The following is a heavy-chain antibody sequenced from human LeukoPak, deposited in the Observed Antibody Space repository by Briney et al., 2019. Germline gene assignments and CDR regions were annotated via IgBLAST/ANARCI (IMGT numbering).Heavy chain of an antibody. D-gene: IGHD5-18*01. CDR3: ARSSAAMVTLGYYYYYMDV. V-gene: IGHV1-8*03. Sequence: ASVKVSCKASGYTFTDDYIHWVRQATGQGLEWMGWMNPNSGNTGYAQKFQGRVTITRNTSISTAYMELSSLRSEDTAVYYCARSSAAMVTLGYYYYYMDVWGKGTAVTVSS. CDR2: MNPNSGNT. CDR1: GYTFTDDY. J-gene: IGHJ6*03.